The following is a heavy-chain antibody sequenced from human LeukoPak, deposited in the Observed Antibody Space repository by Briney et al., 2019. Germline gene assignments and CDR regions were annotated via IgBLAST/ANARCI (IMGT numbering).Heavy chain of an antibody. CDR3: ARGGDMPARPFDY. CDR2: INPASGDT. CDR1: GYTFTGRY. V-gene: IGHV1-2*02. Sequence: ASVKVSCKASGYTFTGRYIHWVRQAPGQGLEWMGRINPASGDTDYVQMFEGRVTMTRDTSISTAYMELRRLRSDDTAVYYCARGGDMPARPFDYWGQGTLVPVFS. J-gene: IGHJ4*02. D-gene: IGHD6-6*01.